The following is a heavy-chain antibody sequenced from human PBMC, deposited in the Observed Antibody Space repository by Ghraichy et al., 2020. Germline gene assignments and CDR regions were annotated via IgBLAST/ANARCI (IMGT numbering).Heavy chain of an antibody. V-gene: IGHV6-1*01. CDR2: TYYRSEWHN. D-gene: IGHD1-20*01. Sequence: SQTLSLTCAISGVSVSSNSVAWNWIRPSPSRGLEWLGRTYYRSEWHNDYAVSVKGRITINPDTSKNQFSLQLTSVTPEDTAVYYCARITWMSTPYWGQGTLVIVSS. CDR1: GVSVSSNSVA. CDR3: ARITWMSTPY. J-gene: IGHJ1*01.